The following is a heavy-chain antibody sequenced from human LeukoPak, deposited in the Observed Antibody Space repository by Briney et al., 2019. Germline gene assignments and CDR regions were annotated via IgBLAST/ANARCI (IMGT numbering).Heavy chain of an antibody. CDR3: ARRGQGRSPAGYYYYYYMDV. V-gene: IGHV4-34*01. J-gene: IGHJ6*03. D-gene: IGHD2-2*01. CDR1: GGSFSGYY. CDR2: INHSGST. Sequence: PSETLSLTCAVYGGSFSGYYWSWIRQPPGKGLEWIGEINHSGSTNYNPSIKSRVTISVDTSKNQFALKLSSVTAADTAVYYCARRGQGRSPAGYYYYYYMDVWGKGTTVTISS.